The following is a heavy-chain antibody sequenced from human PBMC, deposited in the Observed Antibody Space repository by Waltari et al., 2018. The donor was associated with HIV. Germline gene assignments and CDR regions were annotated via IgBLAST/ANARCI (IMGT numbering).Heavy chain of an antibody. CDR1: GLTVSSNY. CDR2: IYGCDST. Sequence: EVQLVESGGGLIQPGGSLRLSCAASGLTVSSNYMIWVRQGPWKGLYWVSGIYGCDSTYYADSVKGRFTISRDNSKNTLYLQMNSLRAEDTAVYYCASRRRFFDYWGQGTLVTVSS. CDR3: ASRRRFFDY. J-gene: IGHJ4*02. V-gene: IGHV3-53*01.